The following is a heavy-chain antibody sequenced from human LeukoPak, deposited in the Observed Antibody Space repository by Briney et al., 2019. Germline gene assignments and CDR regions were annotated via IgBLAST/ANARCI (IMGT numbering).Heavy chain of an antibody. CDR1: GGSISSYY. CDR2: IYYSGST. V-gene: IGHV4-59*01. D-gene: IGHD5-24*01. CDR3: AGSRRDGYNLKAWAYAFDI. J-gene: IGHJ3*02. Sequence: SETLSLTCTVSGGSISSYYWSWIRQPPGKGLEWIGYIYYSGSTNYNPSLKSRVTISVDTSKNQFSLKLSSVTAADTAVYYCAGSRRDGYNLKAWAYAFDIWGQGTMVTVSS.